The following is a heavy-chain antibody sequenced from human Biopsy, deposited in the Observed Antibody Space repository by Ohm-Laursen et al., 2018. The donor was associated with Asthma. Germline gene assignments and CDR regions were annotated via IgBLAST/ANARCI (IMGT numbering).Heavy chain of an antibody. D-gene: IGHD3-9*01. Sequence: TLSLTSAVSGGSISTGSYSWGWIRQPPGKGLEWLWYIYYTLSDHYTPSLKSRVTISLDTSKNQFSLRLNSVTAADTAVYYCARVPHDDIWTGFTLRYYYGMDVWGQGTTVTVSS. V-gene: IGHV4-61*01. J-gene: IGHJ6*02. CDR1: GGSISTGSYS. CDR2: IYYTLSD. CDR3: ARVPHDDIWTGFTLRYYYGMDV.